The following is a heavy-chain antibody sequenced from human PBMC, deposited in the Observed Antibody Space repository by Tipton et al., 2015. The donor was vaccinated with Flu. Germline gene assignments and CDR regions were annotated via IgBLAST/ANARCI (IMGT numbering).Heavy chain of an antibody. CDR1: GFTFSSYA. V-gene: IGHV3-30-3*01. J-gene: IGHJ4*02. Sequence: SLRLSCAASGFTFSSYAMHWVRQAPGKGLEWVAVISYDGSNKYYADSVKGRFTISRDNSKNTLYLQTNSLRAEDTAVYYCARESLESIAADLDYWGQGTLVTVSS. CDR2: ISYDGSNK. D-gene: IGHD6-13*01. CDR3: ARESLESIAADLDY.